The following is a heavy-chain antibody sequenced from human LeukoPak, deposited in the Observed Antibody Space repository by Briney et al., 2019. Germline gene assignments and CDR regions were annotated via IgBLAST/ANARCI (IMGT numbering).Heavy chain of an antibody. Sequence: GGSLRLFCAASGFTSRSHWTHWVPQAPGKGLVCVSRIKGDESYTNHADSVKGRFTISRDNAKNTLYLQMPSLRAEDTAIYYCVRDGDVYNFDHWGQKTLVTVSS. CDR3: VRDGDVYNFDH. D-gene: IGHD5-24*01. J-gene: IGHJ4*02. CDR1: GFTSRSHW. CDR2: IKGDESYT. V-gene: IGHV3-74*01.